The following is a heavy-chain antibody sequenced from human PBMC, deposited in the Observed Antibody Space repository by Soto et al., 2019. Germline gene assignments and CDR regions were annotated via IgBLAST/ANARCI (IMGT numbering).Heavy chain of an antibody. CDR1: GFTFSSYG. J-gene: IGHJ4*02. D-gene: IGHD3-22*01. V-gene: IGHV3-33*01. CDR3: ARDNRPLNYYDSSGYFGY. CDR2: IWYDGSNK. Sequence: GGSLRLSCAASGFTFSSYGMHWVRQAPGKGLEWVAVIWYDGSNKYYADSVKGRFTISRDNSKNTLYLQMNSLRAEDTAVYYCARDNRPLNYYDSSGYFGYWGQGTLVTVSS.